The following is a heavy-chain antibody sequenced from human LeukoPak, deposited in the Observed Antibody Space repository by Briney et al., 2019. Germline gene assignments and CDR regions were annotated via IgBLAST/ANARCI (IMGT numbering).Heavy chain of an antibody. Sequence: SETLSLTCTVSGGSISSYYWSWIRQPAGKGLEWIGRIYTSGSTNYNPSLKSRVTMSVDTSKNQFSLKLSSVTAADTAVYYRAGGDIVVVPAASAYWGQGALVTVSS. CDR2: IYTSGST. CDR1: GGSISSYY. D-gene: IGHD2-2*01. V-gene: IGHV4-4*07. CDR3: AGGDIVVVPAASAY. J-gene: IGHJ4*02.